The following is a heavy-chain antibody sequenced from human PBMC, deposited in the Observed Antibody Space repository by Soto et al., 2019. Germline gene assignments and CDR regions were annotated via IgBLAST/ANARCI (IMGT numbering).Heavy chain of an antibody. Sequence: KTSETLSLTCTVSGGSISSYYWSWIRQPAGKGLEWIGRIYTSGSTNYNPSLKSRVTMSVDTSKNQFSLKLSSVTAADTAVYYCARGTVLRFLDSYGMDVWGQGTTVTVSS. J-gene: IGHJ6*02. V-gene: IGHV4-4*07. CDR3: ARGTVLRFLDSYGMDV. D-gene: IGHD3-3*01. CDR2: IYTSGST. CDR1: GGSISSYY.